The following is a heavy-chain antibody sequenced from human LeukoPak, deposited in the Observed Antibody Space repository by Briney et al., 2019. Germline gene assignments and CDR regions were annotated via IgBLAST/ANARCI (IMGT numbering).Heavy chain of an antibody. J-gene: IGHJ4*02. V-gene: IGHV1-46*01. CDR3: ARDLYRVYSSGRGGIWDY. CDR1: GYTFTSYH. CDR2: INPSGGST. D-gene: IGHD6-19*01. Sequence: GASVKVSCKASGYTFTSYHMHWVRQAPGQGLEWMGIINPSGGSTSYAQKFQGRVTMTRDMSTSTVYMELSSLRSEDTAVYYCARDLYRVYSSGRGGIWDYWGQGTLVTVSS.